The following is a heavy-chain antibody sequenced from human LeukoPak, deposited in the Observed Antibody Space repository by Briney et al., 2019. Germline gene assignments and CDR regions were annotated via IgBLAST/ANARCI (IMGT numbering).Heavy chain of an antibody. D-gene: IGHD3-22*01. CDR1: GYTFTSYG. CDR3: AGNCYDSSGYYWNPPDY. Sequence: EASVKVSCKASGYTFTSYGISWVRQAPGQGLEWMGWISAYNGNTNYAQKLQGRVTMTTDTSTSTAYMELRSLRSDDTAVYYCAGNCYDSSGYYWNPPDYWGQGTLVTVSS. CDR2: ISAYNGNT. V-gene: IGHV1-18*01. J-gene: IGHJ4*02.